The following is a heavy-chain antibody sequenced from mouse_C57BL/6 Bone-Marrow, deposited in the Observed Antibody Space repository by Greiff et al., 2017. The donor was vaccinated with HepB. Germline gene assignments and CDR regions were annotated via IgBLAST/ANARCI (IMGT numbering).Heavy chain of an antibody. J-gene: IGHJ2*01. CDR2: INTGGTYT. V-gene: IGHV5-6*01. CDR1: GFTFSTSG. Sequence: EVHLVESGGDLVKPGGSLKLSCTASGFTFSTSGMSWVRQTPDKRLEWVATINTGGTYTYYPDSVKGRCPISKDAAKNTLCLLMSSLRSEDSAIYYCARDGFDYYFDYWGQGTTLTVSS. D-gene: IGHD2-3*01. CDR3: ARDGFDYYFDY.